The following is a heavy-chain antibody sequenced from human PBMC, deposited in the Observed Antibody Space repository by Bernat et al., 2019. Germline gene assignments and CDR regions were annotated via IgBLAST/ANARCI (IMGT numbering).Heavy chain of an antibody. Sequence: EVQLVESGGGLVQPGGSLRLSCAASGFTVSSNYMSWVRQAPGKGLEWVSVIYSGGSTYYADSVKGRFTISRDNSKNTLYLQMNSLRAEDTAVYYCARHPRITATALYQFDIWGQGTMVTVSA. V-gene: IGHV3-66*04. CDR1: GFTVSSNY. D-gene: IGHD6-13*01. CDR3: ARHPRITATALYQFDI. J-gene: IGHJ3*02. CDR2: IYSGGST.